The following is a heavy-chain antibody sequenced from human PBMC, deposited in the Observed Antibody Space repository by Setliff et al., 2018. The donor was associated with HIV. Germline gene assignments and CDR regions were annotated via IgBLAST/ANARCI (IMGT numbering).Heavy chain of an antibody. CDR1: GGSFSGYY. J-gene: IGHJ4*02. Sequence: PSETLSLTCAVYGGSFSGYYWSWIRQPPGKGLEWIGEINHSGSTNYNPSLKSRVTISVDTSKNQFSLKLSSVTAADTAVYYCARVGPDYDILTGYVDYWGQGTLVTVSS. V-gene: IGHV4-34*01. CDR3: ARVGPDYDILTGYVDY. D-gene: IGHD3-9*01. CDR2: INHSGST.